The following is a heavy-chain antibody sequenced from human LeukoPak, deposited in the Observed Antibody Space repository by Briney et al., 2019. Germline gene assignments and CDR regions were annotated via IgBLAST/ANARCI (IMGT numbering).Heavy chain of an antibody. V-gene: IGHV3-74*01. CDR1: GFPFRRYW. CDR2: INSDGSST. CDR3: ARAPYYDFWSGYPPDY. D-gene: IGHD3-3*01. Sequence: QPGGSLALSCAAPGFPFRRYWIHWVRQGPGEGVGLVSRINSDGSSTNYADSVKGRFTISRDNAKNPLYLQMNSLRAEDTAVYYCARAPYYDFWSGYPPDYWGQGTLVTVSS. J-gene: IGHJ4*02.